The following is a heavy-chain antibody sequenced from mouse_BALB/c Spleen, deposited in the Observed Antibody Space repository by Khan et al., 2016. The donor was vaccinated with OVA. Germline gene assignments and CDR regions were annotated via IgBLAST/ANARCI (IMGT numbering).Heavy chain of an antibody. CDR3: ARVGYAGTMDY. J-gene: IGHJ4*01. Sequence: QIQLVQSGPELKKPGETVKISCKASGYTFTNNGMNWVKQNPGKGLKWMGWINTYTGEPTYVNDFKGRFAFSLETSATTAYLQINNLKNEDTATYFCARVGYAGTMDYRGQGTSGTVSS. CDR2: INTYTGEP. D-gene: IGHD4-1*01. CDR1: GYTFTNNG. V-gene: IGHV9-3-1*01.